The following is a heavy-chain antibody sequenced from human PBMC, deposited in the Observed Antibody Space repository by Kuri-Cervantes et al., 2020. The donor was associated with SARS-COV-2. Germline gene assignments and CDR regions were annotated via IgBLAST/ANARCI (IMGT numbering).Heavy chain of an antibody. V-gene: IGHV1-8*03. D-gene: IGHD1-26*01. Sequence: ASVKVSCKASGYTFTSYDINWVRQATGQGLEWMGWMNPNSGNTGYAQKFQGRVTITRNTSISTAYMELSSLRSEDTAVYYCTTDPGKGSSLHIYIYFDYWGQGTLVTVSS. CDR1: GYTFTSYD. J-gene: IGHJ4*02. CDR3: TTDPGKGSSLHIYIYFDY. CDR2: MNPNSGNT.